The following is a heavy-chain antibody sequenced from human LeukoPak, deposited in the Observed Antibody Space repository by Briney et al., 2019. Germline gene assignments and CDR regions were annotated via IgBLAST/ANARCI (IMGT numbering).Heavy chain of an antibody. D-gene: IGHD5-12*01. V-gene: IGHV4-39*07. J-gene: IGHJ3*02. CDR3: ARDPYNGYDAFDI. CDR2: IYYSGST. CDR1: GGSISSNSYY. Sequence: SETLSLTCTVSGGSISSNSYYWGWIRQPPGKGLEWIGSIYYSGSTYYNPSLNSRVTISVDTSKNQFSLNLSSVTAADTAVYYCARDPYNGYDAFDIWGQGTMVIVSS.